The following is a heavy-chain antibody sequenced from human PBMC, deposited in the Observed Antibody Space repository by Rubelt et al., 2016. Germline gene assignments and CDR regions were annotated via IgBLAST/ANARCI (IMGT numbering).Heavy chain of an antibody. Sequence: QVQLQESGPGLVKPSETLSLTCTVSGYSISSGYYWGWIRQPPGKGLEWIGSIYTSGSTYYNPSLKSRVTLSVDTSKNQFSLKLSSVTAADTAVYYCARDHSSGWYLEGFFDYWGQGTLVTVSS. J-gene: IGHJ4*02. V-gene: IGHV4-38-2*02. D-gene: IGHD6-19*01. CDR2: IYTSGST. CDR1: GYSISSGYY. CDR3: ARDHSSGWYLEGFFDY.